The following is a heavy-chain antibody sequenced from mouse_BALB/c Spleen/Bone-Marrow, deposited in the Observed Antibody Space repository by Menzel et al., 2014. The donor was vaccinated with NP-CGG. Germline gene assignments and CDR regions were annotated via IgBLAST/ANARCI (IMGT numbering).Heavy chain of an antibody. Sequence: EVNVVESGGGLVKPGGSLKLSCAASGFTFSSYTMSWVRQTPEKRLEWVATITSGGGYAYYPDSVKGRFTISRDNAKNTLYLQMSSLKSEDTAMYYGARDLYDGYSYYAMDYWGQGTSVTVSS. CDR1: GFTFSSYT. CDR2: ITSGGGYA. J-gene: IGHJ4*01. CDR3: ARDLYDGYSYYAMDY. V-gene: IGHV5-6-4*01. D-gene: IGHD2-3*01.